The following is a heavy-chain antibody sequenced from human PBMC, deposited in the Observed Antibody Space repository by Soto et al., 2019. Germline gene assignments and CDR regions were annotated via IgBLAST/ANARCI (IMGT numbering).Heavy chain of an antibody. CDR2: IYSGGST. D-gene: IGHD2-15*01. CDR1: GFTVSDNY. J-gene: IGHJ6*02. V-gene: IGHV3-53*01. CDR3: ARGYQSGGNGLDV. Sequence: PGGSLRLSCAASGFTVSDNYMNWVRQAPGKGLEWVSVIYSGGSTYYTDSVKGRFTISRDNSKNTLYLQMNSLRAEDTAVYYCARGYQSGGNGLDVWGQGTTVTVSS.